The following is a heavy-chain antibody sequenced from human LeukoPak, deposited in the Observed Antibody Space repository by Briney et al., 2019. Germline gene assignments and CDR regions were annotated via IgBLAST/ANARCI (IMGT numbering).Heavy chain of an antibody. CDR3: ARVHESIDY. Sequence: PSETLSLTCTVSGGSVSSGSYYWSWIRQPPGKGLEWIGYIYYSGSTNYNPSLKSRVTISVDTSKNQFSLKLSSVTAADTAVYYCARVHESIDYWGQGTLVTVSS. CDR2: IYYSGST. D-gene: IGHD6-6*01. V-gene: IGHV4-61*01. CDR1: GGSVSSGSYY. J-gene: IGHJ4*02.